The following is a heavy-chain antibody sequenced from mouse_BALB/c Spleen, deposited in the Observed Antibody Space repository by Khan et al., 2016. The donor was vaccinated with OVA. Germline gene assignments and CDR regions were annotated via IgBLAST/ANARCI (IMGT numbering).Heavy chain of an antibody. CDR1: GFTFSSYG. J-gene: IGHJ2*01. V-gene: IGHV5-17*02. CDR3: ATSYFYGYYFDY. CDR2: ISGDSNTI. D-gene: IGHD1-1*01. Sequence: EVELVESGGGLVQPGGSRKLSCAASGFTFSSYGMHWVRQAPENGLEWVAYISGDSNTIYYADTVKGRFTISRDNPKNTLFLQMTSLMSEDTARYYRATSYFYGYYFDYWGPGTTLTVSS.